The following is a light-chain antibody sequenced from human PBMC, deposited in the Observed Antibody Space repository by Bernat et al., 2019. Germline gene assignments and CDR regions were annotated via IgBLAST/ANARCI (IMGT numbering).Light chain of an antibody. CDR1: QSVYTY. CDR2: AAS. J-gene: IGKJ5*01. Sequence: EIVLTQSPATLSLSPGERATLSCRASQSVYTYLAWYQQKPGQAPRLLIYAASYRATGIPARFSGSGSGKDFTLTISRLEPEDFALYYCQQRSKWPITFGQGTRLEIK. CDR3: QQRSKWPIT. V-gene: IGKV3-11*01.